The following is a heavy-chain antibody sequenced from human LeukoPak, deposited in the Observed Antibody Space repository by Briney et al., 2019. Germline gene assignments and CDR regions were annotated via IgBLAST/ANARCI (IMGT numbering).Heavy chain of an antibody. CDR1: GFSFSGYG. D-gene: IGHD2-21*02. CDR3: ARDWARGDSYYVDY. V-gene: IGHV3-30*03. CDR2: ISNDGTNK. J-gene: IGHJ4*02. Sequence: GGSLRLSCAASGFSFSGYGMHWVRQAPGKGLECVALISNDGTNKYYADSVKGRFTISRDNSKNTLYLQMDSLRTEDTAVYYCARDWARGDSYYVDYWGQGTLVTVSS.